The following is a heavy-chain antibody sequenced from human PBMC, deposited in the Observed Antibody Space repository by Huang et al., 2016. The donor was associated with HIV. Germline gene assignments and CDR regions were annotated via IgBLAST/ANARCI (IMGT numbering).Heavy chain of an antibody. CDR3: ASGASYEIWTPYYSGWHYSMDV. D-gene: IGHD3-9*01. CDR2: IVPRLWRA. CDR1: GGSFKISG. Sequence: QVHLVQSGAEVKKPGSSVRVSCTASGGSFKISGISWVRQAPGQGLEWLGGIVPRLWRANDAQKMSDRVTITARESTTTVYMDLTSLRPEDTAVYYCASGASYEIWTPYYSGWHYSMDVWGEGTTVTVSS. J-gene: IGHJ6*03. V-gene: IGHV1-69*13.